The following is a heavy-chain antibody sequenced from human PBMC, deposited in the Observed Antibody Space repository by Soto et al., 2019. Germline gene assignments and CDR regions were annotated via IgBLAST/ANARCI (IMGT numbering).Heavy chain of an antibody. D-gene: IGHD3-9*01. V-gene: IGHV2-5*02. CDR3: AHSPIAPVTIDY. J-gene: IGHJ4*02. CDR1: GFSLSTSGVG. Sequence: QITLKESGPTLVKPTQTLTLTCTFSGFSLSTSGVGVGWIRQPPGKALEWLALIYWDDDKRYKPSLKSRLTITKDTSENQVVLTMTNMDPVDTATYYCAHSPIAPVTIDYWGQGTLVTVSS. CDR2: IYWDDDK.